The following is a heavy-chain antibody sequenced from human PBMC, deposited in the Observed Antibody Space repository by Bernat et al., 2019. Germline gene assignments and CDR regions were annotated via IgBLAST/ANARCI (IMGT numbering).Heavy chain of an antibody. CDR1: GGTFSSYA. J-gene: IGHJ4*02. CDR3: ASTITNYYDSSGYSEYFDY. D-gene: IGHD3-22*01. V-gene: IGHV1-69*04. Sequence: QVQLVQSGAEVKKPGSSVKVSCKASGGTFSSYAISWVRQAPGQGLEWMGRINPILGIANYAQKFQGRVTITADKSTSTAYMELSSLRSEDTAVYYCASTITNYYDSSGYSEYFDYWGQGTLVTVSS. CDR2: INPILGIA.